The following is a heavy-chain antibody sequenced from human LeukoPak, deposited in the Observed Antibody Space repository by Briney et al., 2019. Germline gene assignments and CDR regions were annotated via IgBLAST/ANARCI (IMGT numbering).Heavy chain of an antibody. V-gene: IGHV1-24*01. D-gene: IGHD6-19*01. CDR1: GYTLTELS. J-gene: IGHJ4*02. Sequence: APVKVSCKVSGYTLTELSMHWVRQAPGKGLEWMGGFDPEDGETIYAQKFQGRVTMTEDTSTDTAYMELSSLRSEDTAVYYCATDPTYSSGWYHYPYWGQGTLVTVSS. CDR2: FDPEDGET. CDR3: ATDPTYSSGWYHYPY.